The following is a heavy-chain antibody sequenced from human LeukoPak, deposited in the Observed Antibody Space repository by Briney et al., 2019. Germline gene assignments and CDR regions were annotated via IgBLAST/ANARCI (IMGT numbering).Heavy chain of an antibody. Sequence: ASVKVSCKASGYTFTSYDINWVRQATGQGLEWMGWMNPNNGNTGYAQKFQGRVTMTRNTSISTAYMELSSLRSEDTAVYYCARDPTTENWFDPWGQGTLVTVSS. V-gene: IGHV1-8*01. CDR3: ARDPTTENWFDP. CDR1: GYTFTSYD. CDR2: MNPNNGNT. D-gene: IGHD4-17*01. J-gene: IGHJ5*02.